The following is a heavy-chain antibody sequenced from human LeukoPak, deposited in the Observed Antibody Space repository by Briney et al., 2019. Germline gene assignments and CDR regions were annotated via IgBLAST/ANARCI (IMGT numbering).Heavy chain of an antibody. CDR2: IYTSGST. Sequence: SETLSLTCTVSGDSISSYYWSWIRQPAGKGLEWIGRIYTSGSTNYNPSLKSRVTMSVDTSKNQFSLNLNSVAAADTAVYYCARGISSSWYPYFDYWGQGTLVTVSS. D-gene: IGHD6-13*01. J-gene: IGHJ4*02. CDR1: GDSISSYY. V-gene: IGHV4-4*07. CDR3: ARGISSSWYPYFDY.